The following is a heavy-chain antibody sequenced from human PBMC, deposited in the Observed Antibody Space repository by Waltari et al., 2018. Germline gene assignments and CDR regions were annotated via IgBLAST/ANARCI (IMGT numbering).Heavy chain of an antibody. Sequence: EVQLVESGGGLVQPGGSLRLSCAASGFTYSSYEMNWFRQAPGKGLEWVQYSSISGSTIYHADSLKGRFTISRDNAKNSLYLQMNSLRGEDTAVYYCARDQGWELQGWAWWGQGTLVTVSS. CDR3: ARDQGWELQGWAW. V-gene: IGHV3-48*03. D-gene: IGHD1-26*01. J-gene: IGHJ4*02. CDR2: SSISGSTI. CDR1: GFTYSSYE.